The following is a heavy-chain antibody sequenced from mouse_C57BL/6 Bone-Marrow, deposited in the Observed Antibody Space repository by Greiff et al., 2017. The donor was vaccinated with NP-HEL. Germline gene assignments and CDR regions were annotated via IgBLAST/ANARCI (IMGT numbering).Heavy chain of an antibody. CDR2: IDPSDSYT. V-gene: IGHV1-69*01. CDR3: ARGGYYGWFAY. D-gene: IGHD1-1*01. Sequence: QVQLQQPGAELVMPGASVKLSCKASGYTFTSYWMHWVKQRPGQGLEWIGEIDPSDSYTNYNQKFKGKSTLTVDKSSSTAYMQLSSLTSEDSAVYYCARGGYYGWFAYWGQGTLVTVSA. J-gene: IGHJ3*01. CDR1: GYTFTSYW.